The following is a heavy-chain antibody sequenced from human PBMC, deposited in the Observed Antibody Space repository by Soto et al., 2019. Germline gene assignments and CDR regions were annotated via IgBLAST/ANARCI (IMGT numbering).Heavy chain of an antibody. V-gene: IGHV3-23*01. J-gene: IGHJ3*02. CDR2: ISGSGGGT. CDR1: GFTFSSYA. CDR3: ARGGSYDAFDI. D-gene: IGHD1-26*01. Sequence: GGSLRLSCAASGFTFSSYAMSWVRQAPGKGLEWVSAISGSGGGTYYADSVKGRFTISRGNSKNTLYLQMNSLRAEDTAVYYCARGGSYDAFDIWGQGTMVTVSS.